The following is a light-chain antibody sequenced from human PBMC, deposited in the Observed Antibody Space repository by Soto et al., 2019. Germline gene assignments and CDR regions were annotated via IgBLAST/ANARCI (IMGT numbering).Light chain of an antibody. CDR3: PQRSNWPLT. J-gene: IGKJ4*01. V-gene: IGKV3-11*01. CDR1: QTISSY. CDR2: DTS. Sequence: AAVSLKKEERATLSCSASQTISSYLAWYQHTPGPAPRLLIYDTSNRATGNPARFSGSGSGTDFTLTIRSLEPEGFSVYYWPQRSNWPLTFCGG.